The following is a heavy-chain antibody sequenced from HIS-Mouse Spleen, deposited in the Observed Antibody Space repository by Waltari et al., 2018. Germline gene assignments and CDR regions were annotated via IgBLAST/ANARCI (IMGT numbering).Heavy chain of an antibody. J-gene: IGHJ4*02. CDR2: IDWDDDK. V-gene: IGHV2-70*15. Sequence: QVTLRESGPALVKPTQTLTLTCTFSGFSLSTSGMCVSWIRQPPGKALEWLARIDWDDDKYYSTSLKNMLTISKDTSKNQVVLTMTNMDPVDTATYYCARIAEGYSSGWYAFDYWGQGTLVTVSS. CDR3: ARIAEGYSSGWYAFDY. CDR1: GFSLSTSGMC. D-gene: IGHD6-19*01.